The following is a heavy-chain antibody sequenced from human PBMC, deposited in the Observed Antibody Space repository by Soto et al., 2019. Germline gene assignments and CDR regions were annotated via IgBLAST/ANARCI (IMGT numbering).Heavy chain of an antibody. CDR2: ISGSGADT. V-gene: IGHV3-23*01. D-gene: IGHD5-12*01. CDR3: ARNRGYSGYDPLD. CDR1: GFNFNIFV. Sequence: EVQLLESGGGLVQPGGSLRLSCAASGFNFNIFVMSWVRQAPGKGLEWVSAISGSGADTYYADSVKGRFTISRENSKNTVYLQMNSLRDEDKAVYYCARNRGYSGYDPLDWGQGTLVTVSS. J-gene: IGHJ4*02.